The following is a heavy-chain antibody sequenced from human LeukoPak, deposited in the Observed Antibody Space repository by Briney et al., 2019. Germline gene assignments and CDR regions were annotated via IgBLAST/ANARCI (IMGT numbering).Heavy chain of an antibody. CDR3: AKAIAATGRWWIFDY. CDR2: ISGSGTST. Sequence: GGSLRLSCAASGFTFSNYDMGWVRQAPGEGLEWVSAISGSGTSTYYTDSVKGRFTISRDNPKNAQYLQMNSLRAEDTAVYYCAKAIAATGRWWIFDYWGQGTLVTVSS. J-gene: IGHJ4*02. CDR1: GFTFSNYD. D-gene: IGHD6-13*01. V-gene: IGHV3-23*01.